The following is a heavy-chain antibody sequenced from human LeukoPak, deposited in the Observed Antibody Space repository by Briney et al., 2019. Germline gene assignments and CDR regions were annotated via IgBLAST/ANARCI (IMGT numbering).Heavy chain of an antibody. Sequence: WETLSLTCTVSGASISSYYWSWIRQPPGKGLEWIANIYYTGSTYYNPSLKSRVTISVDTAKNQFSLNLRSVTAADAAVYYCARRAGSYPALNYWGRGTLVTVAS. V-gene: IGHV4-59*08. D-gene: IGHD1-26*01. J-gene: IGHJ4*02. CDR1: GASISSYY. CDR2: IYYTGST. CDR3: ARRAGSYPALNY.